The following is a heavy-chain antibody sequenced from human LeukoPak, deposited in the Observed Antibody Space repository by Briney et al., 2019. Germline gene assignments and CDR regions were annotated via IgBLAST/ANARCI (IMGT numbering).Heavy chain of an antibody. CDR2: INPNSGGT. CDR1: GYTFTGYY. V-gene: IGHV1-2*02. J-gene: IGHJ4*02. CDR3: ARDYYGGNSCYFDY. Sequence: ASVKVSCKASGYTFTGYYMHWVRQAPGQGLEWMGWINPNSGGTNYAQKFQGRVTMTRDTSISTAYMELSRLRSDDTAVYYCARDYYGGNSCYFDYWGQGTLVTVSS. D-gene: IGHD4-23*01.